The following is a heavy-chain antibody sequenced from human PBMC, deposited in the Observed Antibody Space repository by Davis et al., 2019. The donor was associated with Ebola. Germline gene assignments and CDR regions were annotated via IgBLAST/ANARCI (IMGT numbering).Heavy chain of an antibody. CDR3: ARVGTLVTSFDY. V-gene: IGHV1-2*02. CDR2: INPNSGGT. CDR1: GYTFTDYF. D-gene: IGHD3-9*01. Sequence: ASVKVSCKTSGYTFTDYFLHWVRQAPGQGLEWMGWINPNSGGTNYAQKFQGRVTMTRDTSISTAYMELSRLRSGDTAVYYCARVGTLVTSFDYWGQGTLVTVSS. J-gene: IGHJ4*02.